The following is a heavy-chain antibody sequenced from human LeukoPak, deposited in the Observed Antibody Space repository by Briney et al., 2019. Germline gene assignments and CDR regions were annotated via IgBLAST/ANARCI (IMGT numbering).Heavy chain of an antibody. V-gene: IGHV3-66*04. Sequence: GGSLRLSCAASGFTVSSNYMSWVRQAPGKGLEWVSIIYSGGDTYHADSVKGRFTISRDNSKNTLYLQMNSLRAEDTAVYYCASQYYYDNSGYSVWGQGALVTVSS. CDR2: IYSGGDT. D-gene: IGHD3-22*01. CDR1: GFTVSSNY. J-gene: IGHJ4*02. CDR3: ASQYYYDNSGYSV.